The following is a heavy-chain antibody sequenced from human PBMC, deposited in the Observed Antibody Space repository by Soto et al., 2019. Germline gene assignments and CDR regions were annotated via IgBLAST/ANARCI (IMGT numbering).Heavy chain of an antibody. Sequence: SETLSLTCTVSGGSVSSSSYYWGWVRQPPGKGLEWIGIIYYSGSTNYNPSLKSRVTISVDTSKNQFSLKLSSVTAADTAVYYCARETGTPHLYSSGWWWDYYYGMDVWGQGTTVTVSS. V-gene: IGHV4-39*07. D-gene: IGHD6-19*01. CDR2: IYYSGST. CDR3: ARETGTPHLYSSGWWWDYYYGMDV. J-gene: IGHJ6*02. CDR1: GGSVSSSSYY.